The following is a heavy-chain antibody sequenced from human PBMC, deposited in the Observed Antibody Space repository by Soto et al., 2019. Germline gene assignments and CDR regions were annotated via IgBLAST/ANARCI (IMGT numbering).Heavy chain of an antibody. Sequence: SVKLSCKASGGTFSSYAISWVRQAPGQGLEWMGGMIPSFGTANYAQKFQGRVTITADESTSTVYMELGSLRSEDTAVYYCARGSSIVGASPIDYWGQGTLVTVSS. D-gene: IGHD1-26*01. CDR3: ARGSSIVGASPIDY. CDR2: MIPSFGTA. CDR1: GGTFSSYA. V-gene: IGHV1-69*13. J-gene: IGHJ4*02.